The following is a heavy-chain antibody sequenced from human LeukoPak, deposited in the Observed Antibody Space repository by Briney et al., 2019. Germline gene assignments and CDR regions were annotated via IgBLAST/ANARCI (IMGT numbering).Heavy chain of an antibody. J-gene: IGHJ4*02. D-gene: IGHD3-3*01. CDR2: IYYSGST. Sequence: SETLSLTCTVSGGSISSYYWSWIRQPPGKGLEWIGYIYYSGSTNYNPSLKSRVTISVDTSKNQFSPKLSSVTAADTAVYYCARQFGEGTLDYWGQGTLVTVSS. CDR1: GGSISSYY. CDR3: ARQFGEGTLDY. V-gene: IGHV4-59*08.